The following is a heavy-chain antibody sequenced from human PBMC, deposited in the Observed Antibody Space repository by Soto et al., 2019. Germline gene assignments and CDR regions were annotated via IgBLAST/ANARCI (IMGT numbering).Heavy chain of an antibody. CDR1: GGSISSSSYY. V-gene: IGHV4-39*01. Sequence: SETLSLTCTVSGGSISSSSYYWGWIRQPPGKGLEWIGSIYYSGSTYYNPSLKSRVTISVDTSKNQFSLKLSSVTAADTAVYYCARREAAAMGYYYYGMDVWGQGTTVTVSS. CDR2: IYYSGST. D-gene: IGHD2-2*01. CDR3: ARREAAAMGYYYYGMDV. J-gene: IGHJ6*02.